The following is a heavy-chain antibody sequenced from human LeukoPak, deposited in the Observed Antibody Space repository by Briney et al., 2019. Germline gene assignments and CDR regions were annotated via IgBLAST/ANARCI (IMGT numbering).Heavy chain of an antibody. CDR1: GGSISSGDHY. J-gene: IGHJ4*02. CDR3: ARAPAVGARWFDC. V-gene: IGHV4-30-4*01. Sequence: TSQTLSLTCTVPGGSISSGDHYWSWIRQPPGKGLEWIGYIYYSGSTYYNPSLKSRVTISVDTSKNQFSLKLSSVTAADRAVYYCARAPAVGARWFDCWGGGTLVTVSS. CDR2: IYYSGST. D-gene: IGHD1-26*01.